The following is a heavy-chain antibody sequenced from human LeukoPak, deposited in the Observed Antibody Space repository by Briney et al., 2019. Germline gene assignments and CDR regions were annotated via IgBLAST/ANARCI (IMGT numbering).Heavy chain of an antibody. CDR3: ARNFPGRTEDV. CDR2: INHSGST. J-gene: IGHJ6*04. Sequence: PSETLSLTCAVYGGSFSGYYWSWIRQPPGKGLEWIGEINHSGSTNYNPSLKSRVTISADMSQNQLSLKVTSVTAADTAVYYCARNFPGRTEDVWGKGTTVIVSS. V-gene: IGHV4-34*01. CDR1: GGSFSGYY. D-gene: IGHD1-14*01.